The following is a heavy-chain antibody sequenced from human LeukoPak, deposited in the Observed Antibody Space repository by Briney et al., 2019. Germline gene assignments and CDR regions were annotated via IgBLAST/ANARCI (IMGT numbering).Heavy chain of an antibody. CDR3: ARAPKGFTWFDP. V-gene: IGHV1-2*02. CDR1: GYTFTGYY. D-gene: IGHD2-15*01. Sequence: ASVKVSCKASGYTFTGYYMHWVRQAPGQGLEWMGWINPNSGGTNYAQQFQGRATMTRDKSNSTAYIELSRLRSDDTGVYFWARAPKGFTWFDPWGQGTLVTLSS. CDR2: INPNSGGT. J-gene: IGHJ5*02.